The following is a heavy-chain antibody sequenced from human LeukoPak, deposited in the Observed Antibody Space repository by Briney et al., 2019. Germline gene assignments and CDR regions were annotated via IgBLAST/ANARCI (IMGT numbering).Heavy chain of an antibody. CDR2: ISSSGSTI. D-gene: IGHD3-3*01. CDR3: ARLRETPVFGVVTKSTSYFDY. Sequence: GGSLRLSCAASGFTFSDYYMSWIRQAPGKGLEWVSYISSSGSTIYYADSVKGRFTISRDNAKNSLYLQMNSLRAEDTAVYYCARLRETPVFGVVTKSTSYFDYWGQGTLVTVSS. CDR1: GFTFSDYY. V-gene: IGHV3-11*01. J-gene: IGHJ4*02.